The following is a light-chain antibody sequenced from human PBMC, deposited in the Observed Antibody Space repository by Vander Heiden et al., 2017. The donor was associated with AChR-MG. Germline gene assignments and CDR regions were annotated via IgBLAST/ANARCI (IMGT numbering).Light chain of an antibody. Sequence: QAVVTQEPSLTVSPGGTVTLTCGSSTGAVTSGHYPYWFQQKPGQAPRTLIYDTSNKHSWTPARFSGSLLGGKAALTLSGAQPEDEAEYYCLLSYSGAGREKVFGGGTKLTVL. CDR2: DTS. J-gene: IGLJ3*02. CDR3: LLSYSGAGREKV. V-gene: IGLV7-46*01. CDR1: TGAVTSGHY.